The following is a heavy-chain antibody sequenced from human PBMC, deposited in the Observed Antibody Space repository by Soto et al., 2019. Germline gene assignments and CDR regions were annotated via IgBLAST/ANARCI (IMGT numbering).Heavy chain of an antibody. CDR1: GYTFTSYG. CDR3: ARVAWGSEGYYYYYMDV. J-gene: IGHJ6*03. Sequence: ASVKVSCKASGYTFTSYGISWVRQAPGQGLEWMGWISAYNGNTNYAQKLQGRVTMTTDTSTSTAYMELRSLRSDDTAVYYCARVAWGSEGYYYYYMDVWGKGTTVTVSS. V-gene: IGHV1-18*01. D-gene: IGHD7-27*01. CDR2: ISAYNGNT.